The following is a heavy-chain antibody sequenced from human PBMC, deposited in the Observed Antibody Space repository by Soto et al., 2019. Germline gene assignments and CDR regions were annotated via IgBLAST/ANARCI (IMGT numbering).Heavy chain of an antibody. D-gene: IGHD3-3*01. CDR2: ISGSGGST. J-gene: IGHJ5*02. V-gene: IGHV3-23*01. Sequence: EVQLLESGGGLIQPGGSLRLSCAASGFTFSSYAMSWGRQAPGKGLEWVSAISGSGGSTYYADSVKGRFTISRDNSKNTLYLQMNSLRAEDTAVYYCANDRRRFLSSADLNWFDPWGQGTLVTVSS. CDR1: GFTFSSYA. CDR3: ANDRRRFLSSADLNWFDP.